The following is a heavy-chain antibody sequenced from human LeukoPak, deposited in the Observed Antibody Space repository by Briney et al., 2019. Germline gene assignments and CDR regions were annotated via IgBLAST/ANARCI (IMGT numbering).Heavy chain of an antibody. Sequence: QSGGSLRLSCAASGFTVSSNYMSWVRQAPGKGLEWVSVIYSGGSTYYADSVKGRFTISRDNSKNTLYLQMNSLRAEDTAVYYCARDRGYCSGGSCSWRYFDLWGRGTLVTVSS. J-gene: IGHJ2*01. CDR2: IYSGGST. CDR1: GFTVSSNY. CDR3: ARDRGYCSGGSCSWRYFDL. V-gene: IGHV3-66*01. D-gene: IGHD2-15*01.